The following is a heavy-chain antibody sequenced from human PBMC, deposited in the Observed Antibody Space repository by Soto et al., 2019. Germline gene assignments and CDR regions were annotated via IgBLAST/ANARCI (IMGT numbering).Heavy chain of an antibody. J-gene: IGHJ4*02. CDR1: GGTFSSYT. CDR3: ARDQGLAGGLDY. V-gene: IGHV1-69*08. CDR2: IIPILGIA. Sequence: QVQLVQSGAEVKKPGSSVKVSCKASGGTFSSYTIRWVRQAPGQGLEWMGRIIPILGIANYAQKFQGRATITAYKSTSTAYMELSSLRSEDTAVYYCARDQGLAGGLDYWGQGTLVTVSS. D-gene: IGHD2-8*02.